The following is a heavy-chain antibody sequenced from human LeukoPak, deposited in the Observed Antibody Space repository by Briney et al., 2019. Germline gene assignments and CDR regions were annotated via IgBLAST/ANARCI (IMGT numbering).Heavy chain of an antibody. CDR3: ARELYRALSGSYYPRDYYYYGMDV. V-gene: IGHV1-69*13. Sequence: SVKVSCKASGGTFSSYAISWVRQAPGQGLEWMGGIIPIFGTANYAQKFQGRVTITADESTSTAYMELSSLRSEDMAVYYCARELYRALSGSYYPRDYYYYGMDVWGQGTTVTVSS. D-gene: IGHD1-26*01. CDR1: GGTFSSYA. J-gene: IGHJ6*02. CDR2: IIPIFGTA.